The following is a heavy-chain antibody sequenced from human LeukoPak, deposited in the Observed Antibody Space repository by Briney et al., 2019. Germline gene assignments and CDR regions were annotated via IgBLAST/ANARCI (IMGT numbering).Heavy chain of an antibody. J-gene: IGHJ4*02. Sequence: SGPTLVNPTQTLTLTCSFSGFSLTTTGVAVGWIRQPPGKALEWLALIFWDDDKKYSPSLKSRVTITKDTSNNQVALIITNVDPVDTATYHCVHRQTGSTSFDYWGQGTLVIVSS. CDR1: GFSLTTTGVA. V-gene: IGHV2-5*02. CDR3: VHRQTGSTSFDY. CDR2: IFWDDDK. D-gene: IGHD1-1*01.